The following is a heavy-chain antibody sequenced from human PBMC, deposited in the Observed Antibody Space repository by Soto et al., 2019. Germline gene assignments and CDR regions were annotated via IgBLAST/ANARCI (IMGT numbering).Heavy chain of an antibody. V-gene: IGHV3-23*01. Sequence: GGSLILSCAASGFTFSSYAMSWVRQAPGKGLEWVSAISGRGGSTYYADSVKGRFTISRDNSKNTLYLQMNSLRAEDTAVYYCAKDILMGYDFWSGYFQSSYFDYWGQGTLVTVSS. D-gene: IGHD3-3*01. CDR1: GFTFSSYA. CDR2: ISGRGGST. J-gene: IGHJ4*02. CDR3: AKDILMGYDFWSGYFQSSYFDY.